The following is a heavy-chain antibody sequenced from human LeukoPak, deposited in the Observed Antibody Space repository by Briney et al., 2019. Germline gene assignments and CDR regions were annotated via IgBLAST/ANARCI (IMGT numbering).Heavy chain of an antibody. V-gene: IGHV4-39*01. J-gene: IGHJ3*02. Sequence: SETLSLTCTVSGGSISSSSYYWGWIRQPPGKGLEWIGSIYYSGSTYYNPSLKSRVTISVDTSKNQFSLKLSSVTAADTAVYYCARDTYYYDSSGDDAFDIWGQGTMVTVSS. D-gene: IGHD3-22*01. CDR1: GGSISSSSYY. CDR2: IYYSGST. CDR3: ARDTYYYDSSGDDAFDI.